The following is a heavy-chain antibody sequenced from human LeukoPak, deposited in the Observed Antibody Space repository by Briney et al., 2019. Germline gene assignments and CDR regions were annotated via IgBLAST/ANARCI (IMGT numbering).Heavy chain of an antibody. J-gene: IGHJ5*02. CDR2: IYYSGST. CDR1: GGSISSSSYY. V-gene: IGHV4-39*07. CDR3: ARLYSSSWYSWFDP. Sequence: PSETLSLTCTVSGGSISSSSYYWGWIRQPPGKGLEWIGSIYYSGSTYYNPSLKSRVTISVDTSKNQFSLKLSSVTAADTAVYYCARLYSSSWYSWFDPWGQGTLVTVSS. D-gene: IGHD6-13*01.